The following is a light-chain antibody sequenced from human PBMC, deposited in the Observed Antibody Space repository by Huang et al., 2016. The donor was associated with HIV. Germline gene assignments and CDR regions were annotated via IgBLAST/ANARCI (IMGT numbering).Light chain of an antibody. J-gene: IGKJ2*01. V-gene: IGKV1-39*01. CDR3: QQIYGIPRT. CDR2: GTS. Sequence: DIQMTQSPSSLSASVGDTVIITCRASQNISKYLNWYQQVPGRAPKLLVDGTSNLQRGVSGMRFSGRASGTDFTRTITSLQPEDAATYFCQQIYGIPRTFGLGT. CDR1: QNISKY.